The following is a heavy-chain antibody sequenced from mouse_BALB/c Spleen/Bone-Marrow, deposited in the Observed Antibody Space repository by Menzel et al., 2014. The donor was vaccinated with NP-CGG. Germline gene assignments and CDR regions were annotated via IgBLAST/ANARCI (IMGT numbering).Heavy chain of an antibody. CDR3: TRGGRPPFDY. D-gene: IGHD2-12*01. V-gene: IGHV1S22*01. CDR1: GYTFTSYW. J-gene: IGHJ2*01. CDR2: IYPGSGST. Sequence: LHQSGSELVRPGASVKLSCKASGYTFTSYWMHWVKQRPGQGLEWIGNIYPGSGSTNYDEKVKSKATLTVDTSSSTAYMQLSSLTSEDSAVYYCTRGGRPPFDYWGQGTTLTVSS.